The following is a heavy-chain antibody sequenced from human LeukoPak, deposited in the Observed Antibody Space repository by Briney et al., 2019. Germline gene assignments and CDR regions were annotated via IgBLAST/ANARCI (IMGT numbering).Heavy chain of an antibody. CDR1: GGSFSGYY. CDR2: INHSGST. J-gene: IGHJ4*02. CDR3: ARHVAPDMDYFDY. Sequence: TSETLSLTCAVYGGSFSGYYWSWIRQPPGKGLEWIGEINHSGSTNYNPSLKSRVTISVDTSKNQFSLTLTSVTAADTAVYYCARHVAPDMDYFDYWGPGTLVTVSP. V-gene: IGHV4-34*01. D-gene: IGHD2-15*01.